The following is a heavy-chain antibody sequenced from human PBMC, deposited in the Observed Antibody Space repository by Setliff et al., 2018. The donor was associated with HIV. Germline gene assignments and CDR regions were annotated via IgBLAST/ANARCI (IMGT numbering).Heavy chain of an antibody. CDR3: ARGSQWELLPYFDY. CDR2: IYYSGST. V-gene: IGHV4-39*07. D-gene: IGHD1-26*01. CDR1: GGSISSSSYY. J-gene: IGHJ4*02. Sequence: PSETLSLTCTVSGGSISSSSYYWGWIRQPPGKGLEWIGSIYYSGSTYYNPSLKSRVTISVDTSKNQFSLKLSSVTAADTAVFYCARGSQWELLPYFDYWGQGTLVTVSS.